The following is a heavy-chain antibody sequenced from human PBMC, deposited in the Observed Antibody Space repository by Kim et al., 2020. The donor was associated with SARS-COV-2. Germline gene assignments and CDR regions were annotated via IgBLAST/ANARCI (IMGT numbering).Heavy chain of an antibody. CDR2: IYHSGST. J-gene: IGHJ4*02. CDR1: GGSISSNNW. CDR3: ATSRLRGRYFDH. V-gene: IGHV4-4*02. Sequence: SETLSLTCAVSGGSISSNNWWSWVRQPPGKGLEWIGEIYHSGSTNYNPSLKSRVTISVDKSKNQFSLKVRSVTAADTAVYYCATSRLRGRYFDHWGQGTLVTVSS. D-gene: IGHD4-17*01.